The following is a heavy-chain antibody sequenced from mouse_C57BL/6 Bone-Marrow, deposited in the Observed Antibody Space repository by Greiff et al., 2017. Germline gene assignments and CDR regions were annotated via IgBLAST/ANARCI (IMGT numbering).Heavy chain of an antibody. V-gene: IGHV1-55*01. CDR3: ARDSNPYAMDY. CDR2: IYPGSGST. CDR1: GYTFTSYW. J-gene: IGHJ4*01. D-gene: IGHD2-5*01. Sequence: QVHLQQPGAELVKPGASVKMSCKASGYTFTSYWITWVKQRPGQGLEWIGDIYPGSGSTNYNEKFKSKATLTVDTSSSTAYMQLSSLTSEDSAVYYCARDSNPYAMDYWGQGTSVTVSS.